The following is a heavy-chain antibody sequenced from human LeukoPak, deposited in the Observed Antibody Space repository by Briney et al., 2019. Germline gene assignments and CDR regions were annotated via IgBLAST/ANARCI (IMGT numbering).Heavy chain of an antibody. CDR2: IYTSGST. CDR3: ASGYSSGWYFGLFDY. V-gene: IGHV4-4*07. J-gene: IGHJ4*02. D-gene: IGHD6-19*01. CDR1: GDSISSYY. Sequence: PSETLSLTCTVSGDSISSYYWSWIRQPAGKGLEWIGRIYTSGSTNYNPSLKSRVTMSVDTSKNQFSLKLSSVTAADTAVYYCASGYSSGWYFGLFDYLGQGTLVTDSS.